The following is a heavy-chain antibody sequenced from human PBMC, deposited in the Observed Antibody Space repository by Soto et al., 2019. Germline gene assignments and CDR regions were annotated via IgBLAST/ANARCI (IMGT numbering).Heavy chain of an antibody. CDR1: GGSFSGYY. Sequence: SETLSLTCAVYGGSFSGYYWSWIRQPPGKGLEWIGEINHSGSTNYNPSLKSRVTISVDTSKNQFSLKLSSVTAADTAVYYCARGHFKTIFGVVIILESYYMDVWGKGTTVTVSS. J-gene: IGHJ6*03. CDR3: ARGHFKTIFGVVIILESYYMDV. D-gene: IGHD3-3*01. CDR2: INHSGST. V-gene: IGHV4-34*01.